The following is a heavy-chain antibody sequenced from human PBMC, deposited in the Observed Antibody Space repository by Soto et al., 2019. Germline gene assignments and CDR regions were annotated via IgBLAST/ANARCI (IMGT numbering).Heavy chain of an antibody. CDR2: ISGSGGST. J-gene: IGHJ6*02. D-gene: IGHD2-15*01. V-gene: IGHV3-23*01. CDR3: AKDLNGYCSGGSCHWDYYYGMDV. CDR1: GFTFSSYA. Sequence: GGSLRLSCAASGFTFSSYAMSWVRQAPGKGLEWVSAISGSGGSTYCADSVKGRFTISRDNSKNTLYLQMNSLRAEDPAVYYCAKDLNGYCSGGSCHWDYYYGMDVWGQGTTVTVSS.